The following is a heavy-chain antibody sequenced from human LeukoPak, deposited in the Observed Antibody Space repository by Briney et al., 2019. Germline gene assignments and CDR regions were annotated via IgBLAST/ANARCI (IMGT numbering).Heavy chain of an antibody. CDR3: ARVIIVGATGI. D-gene: IGHD1-26*01. Sequence: VGSLRLSCAASGFTFSSYEMNWVRQAPGKGLEWVSYISSGGSTVYYADSVKGRFTISRDNAKNSLYLQMNSLRAEDTAVYYCARVIIVGATGIWGQGTMVTVSS. CDR2: ISSGGSTV. CDR1: GFTFSSYE. J-gene: IGHJ3*02. V-gene: IGHV3-48*03.